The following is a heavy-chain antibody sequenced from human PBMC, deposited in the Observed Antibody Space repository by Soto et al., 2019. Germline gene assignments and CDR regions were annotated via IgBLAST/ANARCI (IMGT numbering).Heavy chain of an antibody. CDR3: TLTVHDSSGYFDY. CDR2: IKSKTDGGTT. V-gene: IGHV3-15*01. J-gene: IGHJ4*02. CDR1: GFTFSNAW. Sequence: GGSLRLSCAASGFTFSNAWMSWVRQAPGKGLEWVGRIKSKTDGGTTDYAAPVKGRFTISRDDSKNTLYLQMNSLKTEDTAVYYCTLTVHDSSGYFDYWGQGTLVTVSS. D-gene: IGHD3-22*01.